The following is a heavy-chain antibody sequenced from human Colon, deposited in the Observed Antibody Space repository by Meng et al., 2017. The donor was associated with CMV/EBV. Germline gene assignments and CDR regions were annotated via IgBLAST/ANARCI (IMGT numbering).Heavy chain of an antibody. CDR3: ARGSVIASAVSFDH. D-gene: IGHD2-21*01. Sequence: GGFDDSGGYYGSWIRQRRGKGLEWRGEVYTGGRDYAKPSHRSRLSISLDTSKNQFSLSLRSVTDTDTAVYYCARGSVIASAVSFDHWGQGTLVTVSS. CDR2: VYTGGRD. J-gene: IGHJ4*02. V-gene: IGHV4-30-4*01. CDR1: GGFDDSGGYY.